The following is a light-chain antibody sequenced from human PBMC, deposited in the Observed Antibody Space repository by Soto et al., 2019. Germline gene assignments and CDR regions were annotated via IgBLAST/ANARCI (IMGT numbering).Light chain of an antibody. CDR1: EDISSY. Sequence: DIQLTQSPSFLSASVGDRVSITCRASEDISSYLAWYQRKPGKAPKVLISGASTLQSGVPSSFSGSGSGTEITLTISSLQPEDFATYYCQQVKRSPLTFGGGTKVDIK. CDR3: QQVKRSPLT. J-gene: IGKJ4*01. V-gene: IGKV1-9*01. CDR2: GAS.